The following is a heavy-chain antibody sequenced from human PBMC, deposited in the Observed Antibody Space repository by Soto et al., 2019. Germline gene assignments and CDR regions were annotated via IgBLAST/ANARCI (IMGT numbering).Heavy chain of an antibody. CDR3: ARAQLIVPGLFAI. V-gene: IGHV4-39*01. CDR1: GGSISSNSYY. Sequence: PSETLSLSCTVSGGSISSNSYYWGWIRQPPGKGLEWIGSIYYSGSTYYNPSLKSRVTISVDTSKNQFSLKLSSVTAADTAVYYCARAQLIVPGLFAIWGQGTMVTVSS. CDR2: IYYSGST. D-gene: IGHD6-6*01. J-gene: IGHJ3*02.